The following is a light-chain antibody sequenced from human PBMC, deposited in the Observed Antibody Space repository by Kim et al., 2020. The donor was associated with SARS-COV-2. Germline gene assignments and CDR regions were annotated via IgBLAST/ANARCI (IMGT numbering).Light chain of an antibody. CDR2: GNS. CDR1: SSNIGAGYA. V-gene: IGLV1-40*01. J-gene: IGLJ2*01. Sequence: QSVLTQPPSVSGAPGQRVTISSTGSSSNIGAGYAVHWYQQLPGTAPKLLIHGNSNRPSGVPDRFSASKSATSASLAITGLQAEDEADYYCQSFDSSLSGVIFGGGTQLTVL. CDR3: QSFDSSLSGVI.